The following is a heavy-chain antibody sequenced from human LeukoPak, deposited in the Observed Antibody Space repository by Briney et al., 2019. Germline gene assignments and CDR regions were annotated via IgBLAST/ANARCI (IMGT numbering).Heavy chain of an antibody. CDR2: INANSGDT. CDR1: GYTFTNYY. D-gene: IGHD3-22*01. CDR3: ARDSSGT. J-gene: IGHJ5*02. V-gene: IGHV1-2*02. Sequence: ALVKVSCKASGYTFTNYYLHWVRQAPGQGLEWMGWINANSGDTNYAQKFQGRVTLTRDTSISTAYMELSRLRSDDTAMYYCARDSSGTWGQGTLVTVSS.